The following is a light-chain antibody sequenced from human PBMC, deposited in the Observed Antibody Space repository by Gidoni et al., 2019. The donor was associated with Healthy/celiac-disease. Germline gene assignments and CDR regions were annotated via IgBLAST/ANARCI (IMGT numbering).Light chain of an antibody. CDR2: RNN. CDR3: AAWYDSLSGLWV. J-gene: IGLJ3*02. CDR1: SSNTGSNY. V-gene: IGLV1-47*01. Sequence: QSVLTQPPSASGTPGQRVTISCSGRSSNTGSNYVYWHQKFPGTAPKLLIYRNNQRPSGVPDRVSGSRSGTSASLAISGLRSEDEADYYCAAWYDSLSGLWVFGGGTKLTVL.